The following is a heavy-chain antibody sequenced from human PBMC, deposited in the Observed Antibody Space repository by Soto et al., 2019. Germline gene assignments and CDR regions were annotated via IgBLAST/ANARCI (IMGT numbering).Heavy chain of an antibody. CDR3: ATYEDKFNYN. J-gene: IGHJ4*01. D-gene: IGHD3-10*01. Sequence: GSLTLSCAASGLTFSSFAMSWVRQSPGKGLEWVSSISGSGGNTYYIDSVKGRFTISRDNSKNSLYLQMNSTTVEATVGYSCATYEDKFNYNWGQGILVTVSS. CDR1: GLTFSSFA. CDR2: ISGSGGNT. V-gene: IGHV3-23*01.